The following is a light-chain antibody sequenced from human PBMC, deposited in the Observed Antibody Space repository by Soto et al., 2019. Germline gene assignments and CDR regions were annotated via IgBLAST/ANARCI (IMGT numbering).Light chain of an antibody. CDR2: GAS. Sequence: EIVMTQSPATLSVSPGDRATLYCRAGQNVSSNLAWYQQKFGQAPTLLIYGASTRATGIPARFSGSGSGTEFSLTISSLQSADFAVYYCQQYDKWPPLTVGAGTKADSK. CDR3: QQYDKWPPLT. V-gene: IGKV3-15*01. CDR1: QNVSSN. J-gene: IGKJ4*01.